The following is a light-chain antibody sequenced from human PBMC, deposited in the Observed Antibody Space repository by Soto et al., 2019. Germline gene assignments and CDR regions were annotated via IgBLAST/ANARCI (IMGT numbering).Light chain of an antibody. Sequence: EIVLTQTPATLSLSPGERATLSCRASQRVSRYLAWFQQKPGQAPRLLIYDASKRATGIPARFSGTGSGTDFTLTISNLEPEDLAVYYCQQRSDWPITFGRGTRLEI. CDR2: DAS. V-gene: IGKV3-11*01. CDR3: QQRSDWPIT. J-gene: IGKJ5*01. CDR1: QRVSRY.